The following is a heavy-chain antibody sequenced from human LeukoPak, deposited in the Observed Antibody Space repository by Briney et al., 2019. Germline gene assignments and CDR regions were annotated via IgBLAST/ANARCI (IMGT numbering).Heavy chain of an antibody. CDR1: GFTFDDYA. CDR2: ISWNSGSI. V-gene: IGHV3-9*01. Sequence: GRSLRPSCAASGFTFDDYAMHWVRQAPGKGLEWVSGISWNSGSIGYADSVKGRFTISRDNAKNSLYLQMNSLRAEDTALYYCAKDRHGDYSPDFDYWGQGTLVTVSS. CDR3: AKDRHGDYSPDFDY. J-gene: IGHJ4*02. D-gene: IGHD4-17*01.